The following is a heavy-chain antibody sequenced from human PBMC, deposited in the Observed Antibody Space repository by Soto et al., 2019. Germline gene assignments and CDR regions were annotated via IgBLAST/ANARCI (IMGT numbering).Heavy chain of an antibody. Sequence: QVQLVQSGAEVKKPGSSVKVSCKTSGGTFGSYAISWVRQAPGQGLEWMGGIIPIFSTPNYAQKYQGRVTIPAEEYTSKAYMELSSLRSEDTAVYYCARPIQYYFDTSAPSAWFDPWGQGTLVTVSS. CDR2: IIPIFSTP. V-gene: IGHV1-69*12. J-gene: IGHJ5*02. CDR3: ARPIQYYFDTSAPSAWFDP. CDR1: GGTFGSYA. D-gene: IGHD3-22*01.